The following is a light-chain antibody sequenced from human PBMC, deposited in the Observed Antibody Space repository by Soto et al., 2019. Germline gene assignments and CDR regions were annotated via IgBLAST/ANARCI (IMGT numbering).Light chain of an antibody. CDR1: SSNIGTNT. Sequence: HSALTQPPSASGTPGQRVTISCSGSSSNIGTNTVNWYLQLPGTAPKLLIYNNDRRPSGVPERFSGSKSGTSASLAISGLQSEDEANYYCAAWDDSLNGFYVFGSGTKVTVL. J-gene: IGLJ1*01. CDR3: AAWDDSLNGFYV. V-gene: IGLV1-44*01. CDR2: NND.